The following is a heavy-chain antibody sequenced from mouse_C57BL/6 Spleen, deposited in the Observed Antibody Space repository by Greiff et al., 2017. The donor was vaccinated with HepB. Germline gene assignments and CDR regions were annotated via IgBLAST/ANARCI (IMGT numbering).Heavy chain of an antibody. D-gene: IGHD4-1*01. CDR3: VTGAAWFAY. V-gene: IGHV1-26*01. J-gene: IGHJ3*01. CDR2: INPNNGGT. CDR1: GYTFTDYY. Sequence: EVQLQQSGPELVKPGASVKISCKASGYTFTDYYMNWVKQSHGKSLEWIGDINPNNGGTSYNQKFKGKATFTVDKSSSTAYMELRSLTSEDSAVYYCVTGAAWFAYWGQGTLVTVSA.